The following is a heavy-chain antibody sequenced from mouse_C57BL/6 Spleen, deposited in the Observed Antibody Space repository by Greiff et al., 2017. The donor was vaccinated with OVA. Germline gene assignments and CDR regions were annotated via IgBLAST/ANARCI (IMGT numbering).Heavy chain of an antibody. CDR1: GYTFTDYE. Sequence: VQRVESGAELVRPGASVTLSCKASGYTFTDYEMHWVKQTPVHGLEWIGAIDPETGGTAYNQKFKGKAILTADKSSSTAYMELRSLTSEDSAVYYCTRRGSTVVSYYFDYWGQGTTLTVSS. V-gene: IGHV1-15*01. D-gene: IGHD1-1*01. CDR2: IDPETGGT. CDR3: TRRGSTVVSYYFDY. J-gene: IGHJ2*01.